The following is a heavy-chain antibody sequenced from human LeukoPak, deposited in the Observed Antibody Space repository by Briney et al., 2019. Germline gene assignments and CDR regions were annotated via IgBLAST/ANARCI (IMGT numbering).Heavy chain of an antibody. CDR3: AKLQGDATKPGAFDI. CDR2: ISGSGGST. CDR1: GFTFSSYS. D-gene: IGHD1-14*01. Sequence: PGGSLRLSCAASGFTFSSYSMNWVRQAPGKGLEWVSAISGSGGSTYYADSVKGRFTISRDNSKNTLYLQMNSLRAEDTAVYYCAKLQGDATKPGAFDIWGQGTMVTVSS. V-gene: IGHV3-23*01. J-gene: IGHJ3*02.